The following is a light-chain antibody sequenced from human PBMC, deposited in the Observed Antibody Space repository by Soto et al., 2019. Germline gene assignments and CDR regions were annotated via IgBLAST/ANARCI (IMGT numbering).Light chain of an antibody. CDR1: SSDVGRFNY. CDR2: EVT. CDR3: SSYGGTYDV. J-gene: IGLJ1*01. Sequence: QPALTHPPSASGSPGQSVTITCNGASSDVGRFNYVSWYQQHPGKAPKLMIYEVTERPSGVPDRFSAYKSGNTASLTVSGLQAEDEAEYYCSSYGGTYDVFGTGNKVTVL. V-gene: IGLV2-8*01.